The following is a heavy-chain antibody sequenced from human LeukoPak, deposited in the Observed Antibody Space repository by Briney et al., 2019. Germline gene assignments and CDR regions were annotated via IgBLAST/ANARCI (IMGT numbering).Heavy chain of an antibody. CDR2: INPDGNKK. J-gene: IGHJ4*02. V-gene: IGHV3-7*01. CDR1: RLTFSSSW. Sequence: GGSLRLSCAVSRLTFSSSWMDWVRQAPGKGLEWVASINPDGNKKYSADSVKGRFTISRDNAENSLYLQMNSLRVEDTAFYYCARDLAYSRLDYWGQGMLVTVSS. CDR3: ARDLAYSRLDY. D-gene: IGHD5-18*01.